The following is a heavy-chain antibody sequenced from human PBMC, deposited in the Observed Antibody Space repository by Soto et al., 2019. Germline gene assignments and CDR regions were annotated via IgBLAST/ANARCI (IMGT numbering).Heavy chain of an antibody. V-gene: IGHV4-59*01. CDR1: GGSNNSYY. Sequence: SETLSLTCTVSGGSNNSYYWSWIRQPPGKGLEWIGYIYYSGSTNYNPSLKSRVTISVDTSKNQFSLKLSSVTAADTAVYYCARGGIVVVPAPHLFDYWGQGTLVTVSS. D-gene: IGHD2-2*01. CDR2: IYYSGST. CDR3: ARGGIVVVPAPHLFDY. J-gene: IGHJ4*02.